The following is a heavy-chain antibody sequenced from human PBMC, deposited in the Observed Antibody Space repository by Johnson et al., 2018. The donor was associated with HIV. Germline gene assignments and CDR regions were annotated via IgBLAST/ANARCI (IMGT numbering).Heavy chain of an antibody. CDR3: AKAEQDSGSYEADAFDI. D-gene: IGHD1-26*01. CDR1: GFTFSSYG. J-gene: IGHJ3*02. CDR2: IYYDGSNK. V-gene: IGHV3-33*06. Sequence: QVQLVESGGGVVQPGRSLRLSCAASGFTFSSYGMHWVRQAPGKGLEWVAVIYYDGSNKYYADSVKGRFTISRDNSKNTLYLQMNSLRAEDTAVYYCAKAEQDSGSYEADAFDIWGQGTMVTVSS.